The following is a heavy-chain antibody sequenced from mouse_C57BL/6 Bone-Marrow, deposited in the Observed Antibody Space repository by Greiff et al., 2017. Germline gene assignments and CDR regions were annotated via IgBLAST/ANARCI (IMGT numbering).Heavy chain of an antibody. CDR2: IYPGSGST. Sequence: QVQLKQPGAELVKPGASVKMSCKASGYTFTSYWITWVKQRPGQGLEWIGDIYPGSGSTNYNEKFKSKATLTVDTSSSTAYMQRSSLTSEDAAVYYCARRAHYSNFYAMDYWGQGTSVTVSS. D-gene: IGHD2-5*01. CDR3: ARRAHYSNFYAMDY. V-gene: IGHV1-55*01. CDR1: GYTFTSYW. J-gene: IGHJ4*01.